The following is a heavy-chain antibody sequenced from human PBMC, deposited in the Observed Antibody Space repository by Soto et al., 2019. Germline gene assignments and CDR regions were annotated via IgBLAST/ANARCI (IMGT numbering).Heavy chain of an antibody. Sequence: VSGDSINRSHWWSWIRQPPGKGLEWIGEINHSGSTNYNPSPKSRVTISVDTSKNQFSLKLSSVTAADTAVYYCARGRYYYGMDVWGQGTTVTVSS. CDR2: INHSGST. V-gene: IGHV4-4*02. J-gene: IGHJ6*02. CDR1: GDSINRSHW. CDR3: ARGRYYYGMDV.